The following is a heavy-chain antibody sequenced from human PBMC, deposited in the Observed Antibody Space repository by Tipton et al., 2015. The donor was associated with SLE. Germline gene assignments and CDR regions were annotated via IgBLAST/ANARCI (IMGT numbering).Heavy chain of an antibody. CDR3: VRENWGLDY. V-gene: IGHV4-61*02. D-gene: IGHD7-27*01. CDR2: IHTTGST. J-gene: IGHJ4*02. Sequence: LRLSCTVSGGSISSGSYYWGWIWQPAGKGLEWIGRIHTTGSTNYNSSLKSRVTISIDTSKNQFSLQLNSVTAADTAVYYCVRENWGLDYWGQGTVVTVSS. CDR1: GGSISSGSYY.